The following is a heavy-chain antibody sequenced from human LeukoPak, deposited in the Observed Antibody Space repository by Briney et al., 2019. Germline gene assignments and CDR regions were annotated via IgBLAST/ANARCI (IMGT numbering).Heavy chain of an antibody. Sequence: GGSLRLSCEASGFTFSSCEMNWVRQAPGKGLEWVSYISSSGSTIYYADSVKGRFTISRDNAKSSLYLQMNSLRAEDTAVYYCARGSPYFDYWGQGTLVTVSS. D-gene: IGHD3-10*01. V-gene: IGHV3-48*03. CDR2: ISSSGSTI. CDR1: GFTFSSCE. CDR3: ARGSPYFDY. J-gene: IGHJ4*02.